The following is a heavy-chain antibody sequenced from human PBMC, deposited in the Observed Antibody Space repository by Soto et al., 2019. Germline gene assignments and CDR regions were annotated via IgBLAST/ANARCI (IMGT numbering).Heavy chain of an antibody. CDR1: GGSISSSSYY. CDR3: ARQTAYYDSSGYYLD. CDR2: IYYSGST. J-gene: IGHJ4*02. V-gene: IGHV4-39*01. D-gene: IGHD3-22*01. Sequence: QLQLQESGPGLVKPSETLSLTCTVSGGSISSSSYYWGWIRQPPGKGLEWIGSIYYSGSTYYNPSLKSRVTISVDTSKNQFSLKRSSVTAADTAVYYCARQTAYYDSSGYYLDWGQGTLVTVSS.